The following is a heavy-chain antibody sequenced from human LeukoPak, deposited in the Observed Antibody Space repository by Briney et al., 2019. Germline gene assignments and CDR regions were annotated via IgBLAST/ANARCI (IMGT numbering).Heavy chain of an antibody. CDR3: ARAEPNYDILTDAFDI. CDR2: IYTSGST. J-gene: IGHJ3*02. Sequence: SQTLSLTCTVSGGSISSGSYYWSWIRQPAGKGLEWIGRIYTSGSTNYNPSLKSRVTISVDTSKNQFSLKLSSVTAADTAVYYCARAEPNYDILTDAFDIWGQGTMVTVSS. V-gene: IGHV4-61*02. D-gene: IGHD3-9*01. CDR1: GGSISSGSYY.